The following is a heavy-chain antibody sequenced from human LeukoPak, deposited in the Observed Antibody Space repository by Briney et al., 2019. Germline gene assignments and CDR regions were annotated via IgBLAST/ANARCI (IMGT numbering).Heavy chain of an antibody. V-gene: IGHV3-30-3*01. CDR1: GFTVSSNY. D-gene: IGHD1-26*01. CDR3: ARDSVGATNYFDY. Sequence: GGSLRLSCAASGFTVSSNYMSWVRQAPGKGLEWVAVISYDGSNKYYADSVKGRFTISRGNSKNTLYLQMNSLRAEDTAVYYCARDSVGATNYFDYWGQGTLVTVSS. J-gene: IGHJ4*02. CDR2: ISYDGSNK.